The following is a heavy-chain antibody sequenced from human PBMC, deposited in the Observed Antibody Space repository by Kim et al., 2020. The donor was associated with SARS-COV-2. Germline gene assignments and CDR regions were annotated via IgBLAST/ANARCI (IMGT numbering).Heavy chain of an antibody. Sequence: GGSLRLSCEASGFTFSYYGMHWVRQTPGKGLEWVAAISYDGAKTYYADSVRGRFTVSRVDSMYTLWLQMNSLRPEDTALYYCAADRRKGELQNGVVSWG. CDR1: GFTFSYYG. CDR2: ISYDGAKT. D-gene: IGHD1-26*01. V-gene: IGHV3-30-3*01. CDR3: AADRRKGELQNGVVS. J-gene: IGHJ5*01.